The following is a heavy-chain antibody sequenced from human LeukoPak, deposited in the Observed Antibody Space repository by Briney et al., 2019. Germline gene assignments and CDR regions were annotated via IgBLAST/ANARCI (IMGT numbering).Heavy chain of an antibody. J-gene: IGHJ4*02. CDR3: AKGYNWNDVEFEN. Sequence: PGGSLRLSCAASGFTFDDYAMHWVRQAPEKGLEWVSGISWNGGSIGYADSVKGRFTISRDNAKNSLYLQINSLRVEDTALYYCAKGYNWNDVEFENWGQGTLVTVSS. CDR1: GFTFDDYA. CDR2: ISWNGGSI. V-gene: IGHV3-9*01. D-gene: IGHD1-20*01.